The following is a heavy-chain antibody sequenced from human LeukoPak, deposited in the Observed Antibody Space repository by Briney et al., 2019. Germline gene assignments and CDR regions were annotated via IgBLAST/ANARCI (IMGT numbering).Heavy chain of an antibody. D-gene: IGHD1-1*01. CDR3: ARDGNNWSSLHY. J-gene: IGHJ4*02. V-gene: IGHV1-2*06. CDR2: IHPNSGIT. CDR1: GYTFTGYS. Sequence: GASVKVSCKASGYTFTGYSIHWVRQAPGQSLECIGRIHPNSGITYYAQKFRGRVTLTSDPSINTVYLEMSMLRSDDTAIYYCARDGNNWSSLHYWGQGTLISVFS.